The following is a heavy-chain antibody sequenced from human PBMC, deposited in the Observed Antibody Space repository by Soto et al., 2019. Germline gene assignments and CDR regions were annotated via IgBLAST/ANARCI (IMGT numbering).Heavy chain of an antibody. Sequence: EVQLVESGGGWVQPGGSLRLSCAASGFTFDVYAMHWVRQAPGKGLEWVSGINYNSGSVGYADFVKGRFNISRDNAKNSLHLQMNRLRAEDTAVYYCAKDISLRGWVYLVVEYWGQGTLDTVSP. CDR2: INYNSGSV. CDR1: GFTFDVYA. V-gene: IGHV3-9*01. D-gene: IGHD6-13*01. CDR3: AKDISLRGWVYLVVEY. J-gene: IGHJ4*02.